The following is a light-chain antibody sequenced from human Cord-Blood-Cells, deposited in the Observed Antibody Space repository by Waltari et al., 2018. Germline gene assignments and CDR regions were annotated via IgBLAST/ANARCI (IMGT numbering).Light chain of an antibody. Sequence: SYVLTQPPSVLVAPGKTARITCGGNNIGSKSVHWYQQKPGQATVLGIYYDSDRPSGIPERFSGSNSGNTATLTISRVEAGDEADYYCQVWDSSSDHYVFGTGTKVTVL. J-gene: IGLJ1*01. V-gene: IGLV3-21*04. CDR1: NIGSKS. CDR3: QVWDSSSDHYV. CDR2: YDS.